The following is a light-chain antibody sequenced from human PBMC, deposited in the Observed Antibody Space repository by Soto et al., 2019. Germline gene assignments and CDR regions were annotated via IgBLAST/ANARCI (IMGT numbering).Light chain of an antibody. V-gene: IGLV2-8*01. CDR2: EVN. CDR1: ISDVGGYNY. CDR3: GSYECSNNMGV. Sequence: QSALTQPPSASGPPGQSVTISCTGTISDVGGYNYVSWYQQHPGKAPKLIIYEVNKRPSGVPNRFSGSKSANTASLTVSGLQAEDEADYYCGSYECSNNMGVFGGGTKLTVL. J-gene: IGLJ3*02.